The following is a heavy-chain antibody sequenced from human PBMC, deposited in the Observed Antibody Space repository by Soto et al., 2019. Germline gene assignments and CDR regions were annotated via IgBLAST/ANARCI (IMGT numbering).Heavy chain of an antibody. Sequence: QVQLVQSGAEVKKPGASVKVSCKASVYPFTGYSVGWVRKAPGQGLEWMGWISAYSGDTYYSQRFQDRLSMTTDASTSTAYMELRSLRSDDTAVYYCARPSGSYGDYAWSLKYWGQGTLVTVSS. V-gene: IGHV1-18*01. CDR2: ISAYSGDT. D-gene: IGHD4-17*01. J-gene: IGHJ4*02. CDR3: ARPSGSYGDYAWSLKY. CDR1: VYPFTGYS.